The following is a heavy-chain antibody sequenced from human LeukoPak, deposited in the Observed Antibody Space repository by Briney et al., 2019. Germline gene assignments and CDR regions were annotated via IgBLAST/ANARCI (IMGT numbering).Heavy chain of an antibody. J-gene: IGHJ5*02. D-gene: IGHD3-22*01. CDR1: GFTFSGFS. CDR3: ATDRTAS. V-gene: IGHV3-48*02. CDR2: ISGSSSII. Sequence: GGSLRLSCAASGFTFSGFSMNWVRQAPGKGLEWASYISGSSSIIYYADSVQGRLTISRDNAKNSLYLQMNSLRDEDTAVYYCATDRTASWGQGTLVTVSS.